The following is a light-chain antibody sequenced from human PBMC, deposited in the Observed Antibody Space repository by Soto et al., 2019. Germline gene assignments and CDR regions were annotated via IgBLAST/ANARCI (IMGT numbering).Light chain of an antibody. J-gene: IGLJ3*02. Sequence: QSVLTQPPSASGTPGQRVIISCSGSNSNIGTYTVNWYQQLPGTAPKLHIYTDYQRPSGVPDRFSGSKSGTSASLAISGLQSEDEADYYCASWDDSLSGGVFGGGTQLTVL. CDR1: NSNIGTYT. CDR3: ASWDDSLSGGV. V-gene: IGLV1-44*01. CDR2: TDY.